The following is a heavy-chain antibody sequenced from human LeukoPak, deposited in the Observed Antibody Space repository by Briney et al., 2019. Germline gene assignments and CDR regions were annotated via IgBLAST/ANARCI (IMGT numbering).Heavy chain of an antibody. CDR2: ISADNGNT. CDR3: ATRVTYYYDSSDLIDY. J-gene: IGHJ4*02. Sequence: ASVKVSCKASGYTFTSYGISWVRQAPGQGLEWMGWISADNGNTNYAQKLQGRVTMTTDTSTSTAYMELRSLRSDDTAVYYCATRVTYYYDSSDLIDYWGQGTLVTVSS. CDR1: GYTFTSYG. D-gene: IGHD3-22*01. V-gene: IGHV1-18*01.